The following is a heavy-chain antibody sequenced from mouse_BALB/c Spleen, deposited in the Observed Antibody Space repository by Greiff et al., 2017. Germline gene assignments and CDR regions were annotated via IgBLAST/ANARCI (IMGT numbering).Heavy chain of an antibody. D-gene: IGHD2-3*01. CDR2: INPGSGGT. J-gene: IGHJ3*01. CDR3: ARSGGLYDGYLWFAD. Sequence: QVQLKQSGAELVRPGTSVKVSCKASGYAFTNYLIEWVKQRPGQGLEWIGVINPGSGGTNYNEKFKGKATLTADKSSSTAYMQLSSLTSDDSAVYFCARSGGLYDGYLWFADWGQGTLVTVSA. CDR1: GYAFTNYL. V-gene: IGHV1-54*01.